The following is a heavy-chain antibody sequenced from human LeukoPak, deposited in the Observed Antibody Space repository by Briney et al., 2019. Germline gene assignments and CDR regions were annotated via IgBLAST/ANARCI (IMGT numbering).Heavy chain of an antibody. CDR2: IKKDGSEK. CDR3: ARHLSGITGYTYGRRIDY. Sequence: GGSLRLSCAASGFTFSSYWMSWARQAPGKGLEWVANIKKDGSEKYYVDSVKGRFTISRDNAKTSLYLQMNSLRAEDTAVYYCARHLSGITGYTYGRRIDYWGQGTLVTVSS. J-gene: IGHJ4*02. V-gene: IGHV3-7*01. CDR1: GFTFSSYW. D-gene: IGHD5-18*01.